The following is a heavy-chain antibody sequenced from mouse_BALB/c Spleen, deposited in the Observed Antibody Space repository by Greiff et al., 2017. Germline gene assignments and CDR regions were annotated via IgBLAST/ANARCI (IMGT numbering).Heavy chain of an antibody. V-gene: IGHV14-1*02. CDR3: ARELGRYYAMDY. CDR2: IDPENGNT. D-gene: IGHD4-1*01. CDR1: GFNIKDYY. Sequence: EVQLQQSGAELVRPAPLVKLSCKATGFNIKDYYMHWVKQRPEQGLEWIGWIDPENGNTIYDPKFQGKATLTTDKSSSTAYMQLSRLTSEDSAAYFCARELGRYYAMDYWGQGTSVTVSS. J-gene: IGHJ4*01.